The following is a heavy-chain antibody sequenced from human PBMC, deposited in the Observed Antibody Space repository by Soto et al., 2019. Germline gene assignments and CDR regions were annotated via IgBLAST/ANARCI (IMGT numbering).Heavy chain of an antibody. CDR1: GGSVSSGGYF. Sequence: SETLSLTCTVSGGSVSSGGYFWTWIRQPPGEGLEWIGYIDYSGSTNYNPALKSRVTISIDTSKNQFSLKLSSLTAADTAVYYCGRTPYDNGGFGYFDYWGRGTLGTVSS. J-gene: IGHJ4*02. V-gene: IGHV4-61*08. D-gene: IGHD3-22*01. CDR3: GRTPYDNGGFGYFDY. CDR2: IDYSGST.